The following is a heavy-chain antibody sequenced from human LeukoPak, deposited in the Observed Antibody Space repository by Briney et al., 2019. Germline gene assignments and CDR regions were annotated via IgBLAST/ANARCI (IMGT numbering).Heavy chain of an antibody. CDR2: NYTSGST. V-gene: IGHV4-61*02. J-gene: IGHJ4*02. CDR3: ARDGHLEGCGGDCYPDY. Sequence: SQTLSLSCTVSGGSISSGSHYWSWIRQPAGKGLEWIERNYTSGSTNYNPSLESRVAISVDTSRNQFSLKLSSVTAADTAVYYCARDGHLEGCGGDCYPDYWGQGTLVTVSS. CDR1: GGSISSGSHY. D-gene: IGHD2-21*01.